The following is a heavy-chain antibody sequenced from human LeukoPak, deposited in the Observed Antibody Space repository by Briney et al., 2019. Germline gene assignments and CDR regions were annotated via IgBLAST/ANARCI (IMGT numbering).Heavy chain of an antibody. CDR1: GFTFSSYS. CDR2: ISSSSNTI. D-gene: IGHD2-2*01. V-gene: IGHV3-48*01. CDR3: ARVCSSTTCYLGVRGDY. J-gene: IGHJ4*02. Sequence: GGSLRLSCAASGFTFSSYSMNWVRQAPGKGLEWVSYISSSSNTIYYADSVQGRFTISRDNALNSLYLQMSSLRAEDTAVYYCARVCSSTTCYLGVRGDYWGQGTLVTVSS.